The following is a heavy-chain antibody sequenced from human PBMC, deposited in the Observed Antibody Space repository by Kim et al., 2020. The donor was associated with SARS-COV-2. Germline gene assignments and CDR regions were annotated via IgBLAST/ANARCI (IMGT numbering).Heavy chain of an antibody. V-gene: IGHV3-66*01. Sequence: GGALRLSCAPSGFSVRNTYLSWVRQAPGKGLEWVSLIFSDGRTFYADPVKGRFTVSKDNSKDTLYLQMNSLVAEDTAVYFCARAGYYDSSGHYF. J-gene: IGHJ2*01. CDR1: GFSVRNTY. CDR2: IFSDGRT. CDR3: ARAGYYDSSGHYF. D-gene: IGHD3-22*01.